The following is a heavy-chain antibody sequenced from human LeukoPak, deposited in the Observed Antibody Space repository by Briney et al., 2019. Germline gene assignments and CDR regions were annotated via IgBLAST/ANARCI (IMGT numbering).Heavy chain of an antibody. J-gene: IGHJ5*02. V-gene: IGHV3-23*01. CDR2: ISGSGGST. D-gene: IGHD2-2*01. CDR3: AYIYCSSTSCYDP. Sequence: GGSLRLSCVASRFTFSGYAVSWVRQAPGKGLEWVSAISGSGGSTYYADSVKGRFTISRDNSKNTLYLQMNSLRAEDTAVYYCAYIYCSSTSCYDPWGQGTLVTVSS. CDR1: RFTFSGYA.